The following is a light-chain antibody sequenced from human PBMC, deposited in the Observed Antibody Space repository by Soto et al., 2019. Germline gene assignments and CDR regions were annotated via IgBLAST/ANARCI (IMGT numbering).Light chain of an antibody. CDR3: SSYRNTSTWV. J-gene: IGLJ3*02. CDR1: SSDVGGYNY. V-gene: IGLV2-14*01. Sequence: QSVLTQPASVSGSPGQSITISCTGTSSDVGGYNYVSWYQQHPGKAPKLMICEVSNRPSGVSHRFSGSKSANTASLTISGLQAEDEADYYCSSYRNTSTWVFGGGTKLTVL. CDR2: EVS.